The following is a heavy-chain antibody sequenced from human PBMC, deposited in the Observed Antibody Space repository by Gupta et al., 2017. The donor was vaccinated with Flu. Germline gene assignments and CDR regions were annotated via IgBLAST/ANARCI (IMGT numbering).Heavy chain of an antibody. CDR2: IYTSGST. V-gene: IGHV4-61*02. D-gene: IGHD6-13*01. CDR3: ARDTGVSLHLDY. Sequence: LVKPSQTLSLTCTVSGGSISSGSYYWSWIRQPAGKGLEWIGRIYTSGSTNYNPSLKSRVTISVDPSKNQFSLKLSSVTAADTAVYYCARDTGVSLHLDYWGQGTLVTVSS. J-gene: IGHJ4*02. CDR1: GGSISSGSYY.